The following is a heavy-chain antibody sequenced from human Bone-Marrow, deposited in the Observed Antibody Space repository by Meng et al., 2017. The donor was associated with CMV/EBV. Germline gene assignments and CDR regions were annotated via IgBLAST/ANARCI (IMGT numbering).Heavy chain of an antibody. CDR3: ARDPYDFWSGSHWFDP. V-gene: IGHV4-34*01. CDR2: INHSGST. J-gene: IGHJ5*02. CDR1: GGSFSGYY. Sequence: SETLSLTCAVYGGSFSGYYWSWIRQPPGKGLEWIGEINHSGSTNYNPSLKSRVTISVDTSKNQFSLKLSSVTAADTAVYYCARDPYDFWSGSHWFDPWGQATLATVSS. D-gene: IGHD3-3*01.